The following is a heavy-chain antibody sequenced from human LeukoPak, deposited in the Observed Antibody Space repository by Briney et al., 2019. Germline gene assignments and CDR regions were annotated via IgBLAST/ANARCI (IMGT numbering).Heavy chain of an antibody. CDR3: ARDIRRRLLWFGEIPPFDP. Sequence: ASVKVSCKASGYTFTSYGISWVRQAAGQGLEWMGWIRAYKGNTNYAPKLQGRVTMTTDTSTSTAYMELRSLRSDDTAVYYCARDIRRRLLWFGEIPPFDPWGQGTLVTVSS. J-gene: IGHJ5*02. CDR1: GYTFTSYG. D-gene: IGHD3-10*01. V-gene: IGHV1-18*04. CDR2: IRAYKGNT.